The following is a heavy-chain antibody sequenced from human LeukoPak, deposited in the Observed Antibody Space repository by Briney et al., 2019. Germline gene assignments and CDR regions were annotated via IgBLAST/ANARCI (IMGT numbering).Heavy chain of an antibody. CDR3: ARLGSSLPSGWFGYFDY. J-gene: IGHJ4*02. Sequence: GASVKVSCKASGYTFTSYDINWVRQATGQGLEWMGWMNPNSGNTGYAQKFQGRVTMTRNTSISTAYMELSSLRSEDTAVYYCARLGSSLPSGWFGYFDYWGQGTLFTVSS. V-gene: IGHV1-8*01. D-gene: IGHD6-19*01. CDR2: MNPNSGNT. CDR1: GYTFTSYD.